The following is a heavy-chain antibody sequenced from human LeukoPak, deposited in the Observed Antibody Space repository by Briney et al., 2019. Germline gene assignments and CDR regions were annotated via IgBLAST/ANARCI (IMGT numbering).Heavy chain of an antibody. CDR1: GFTFSRHA. D-gene: IGHD6-13*01. J-gene: IGHJ4*02. CDR3: ARVPAAGHFDY. V-gene: IGHV3-30*04. CDR2: MSYEGSIK. Sequence: PGGSLRLSCAASGFTFSRHAMHWVRQAPGKGLEWVAVMSYEGSIKYYADSVKGRFTISRDNSKNTLYLQLNSLRSEDTAVYYCARVPAAGHFDYWGQGTLVTVSS.